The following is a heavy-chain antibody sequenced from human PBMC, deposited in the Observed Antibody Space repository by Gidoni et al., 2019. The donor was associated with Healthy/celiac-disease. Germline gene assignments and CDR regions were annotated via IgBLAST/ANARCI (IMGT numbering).Heavy chain of an antibody. CDR2: INPNSGGT. Sequence: QVQLVQSGAEVKKPGASVKVSCKASGYTFTGYYMHWVRQAPGQGLEWMGWINPNSGGTNYAQKFQGRVTMTRDTSISTAYMELSRLRSDDTAVYYCARDLGYVWGSYRKTRIYYYYYGMDVWGQGTTVTVSS. J-gene: IGHJ6*02. V-gene: IGHV1-2*02. CDR1: GYTFTGYY. D-gene: IGHD3-16*02. CDR3: ARDLGYVWGSYRKTRIYYYYYGMDV.